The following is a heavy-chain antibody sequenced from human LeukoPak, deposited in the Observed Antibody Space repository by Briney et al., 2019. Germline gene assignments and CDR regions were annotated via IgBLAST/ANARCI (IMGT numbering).Heavy chain of an antibody. D-gene: IGHD3-22*01. J-gene: IGHJ3*02. Sequence: GGSLRLSCAASGFTFSSYAMSWVRQAPGKGLEWVSAISGSGGSTYYADSVKGRFTISRDNSKNTLYLQMNSLRAEDTAVYHCAKGRGYYDSSGYYRRRAFDIWGQGTMVTVSS. CDR2: ISGSGGST. CDR3: AKGRGYYDSSGYYRRRAFDI. V-gene: IGHV3-23*01. CDR1: GFTFSSYA.